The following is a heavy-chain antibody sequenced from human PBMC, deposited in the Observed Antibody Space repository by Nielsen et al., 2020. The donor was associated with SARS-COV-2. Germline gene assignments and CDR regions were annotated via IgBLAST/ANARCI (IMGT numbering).Heavy chain of an antibody. CDR2: IKSKTDGGTT. D-gene: IGHD6-19*01. CDR1: GFTFSNAW. V-gene: IGHV3-15*01. Sequence: GESLKISCAASGFTFSNAWMSWVRQAPGKGLEWVGRIKSKTDGGTTDYAAPVKGRFTISRDDSKNTLYLQMNSLKTEDTAVYYCTFSSGWYGADGMDVWGQGTTVTVSS. CDR3: TFSSGWYGADGMDV. J-gene: IGHJ6*02.